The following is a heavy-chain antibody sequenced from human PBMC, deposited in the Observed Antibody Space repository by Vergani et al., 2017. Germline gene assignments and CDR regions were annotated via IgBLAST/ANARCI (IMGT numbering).Heavy chain of an antibody. CDR3: ARQPRGETDY. D-gene: IGHD3-10*01. CDR2: INHSGST. V-gene: IGHV4-34*01. CDR1: GGSFSGYY. J-gene: IGHJ4*02. Sequence: QVQLQQWGAGLLKPSETLSLTCAVYGGSFSGYYWSWIRQPPGKGLEWSGEINHSGSTNYNPSLKSRVTISVDTSKNQFSLELSSVTAADTAVYYCARQPRGETDYWGQGTLVTVSS.